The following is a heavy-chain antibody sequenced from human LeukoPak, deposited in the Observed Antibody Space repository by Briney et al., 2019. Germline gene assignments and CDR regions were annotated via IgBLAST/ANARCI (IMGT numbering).Heavy chain of an antibody. D-gene: IGHD4-17*01. V-gene: IGHV1-2*02. CDR1: GYTFTGYY. Sequence: GASVKVSCKASGYTFTGYYMHWARQAPGQGLEWMGWINPNSGGTNYAQKFQGRVTMTRDTSISTAYMELSRLRSDDTAVYYCARDGSTVTTNFDYWGQGTLVTVSS. J-gene: IGHJ4*02. CDR3: ARDGSTVTTNFDY. CDR2: INPNSGGT.